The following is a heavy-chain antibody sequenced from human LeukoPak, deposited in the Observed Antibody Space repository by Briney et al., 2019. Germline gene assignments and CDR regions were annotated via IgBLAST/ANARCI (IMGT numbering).Heavy chain of an antibody. V-gene: IGHV4-39*02. Sequence: PSETLSLTCTVSGGSISSSSYYWGWIRQPPGKGLGWFGGIYYSGSTYYNPSLKSRVTISVDTSKNQFSLKLSSVTAADTAVYYCARDLEASGSYPDWFGYWGQGTLVTVSS. CDR2: IYYSGST. CDR3: ARDLEASGSYPDWFGY. J-gene: IGHJ4*02. CDR1: GGSISSSSYY. D-gene: IGHD1-26*01.